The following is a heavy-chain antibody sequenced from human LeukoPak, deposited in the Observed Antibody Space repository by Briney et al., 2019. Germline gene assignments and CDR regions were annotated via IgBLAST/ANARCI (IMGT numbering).Heavy chain of an antibody. J-gene: IGHJ5*02. CDR1: GGTFSSYA. CDR3: ARDKARHDSSGYYSA. V-gene: IGHV1-69*05. D-gene: IGHD3-22*01. CDR2: IIPIFGTA. Sequence: SVKVSCKASGGTFSSYAISWVRQGPGQGLEWMGGIIPIFGTANYAQKFQGRVTITTDESTSTAYMELSSLRSEDTAVYYCARDKARHDSSGYYSAWGQGTLVTVSS.